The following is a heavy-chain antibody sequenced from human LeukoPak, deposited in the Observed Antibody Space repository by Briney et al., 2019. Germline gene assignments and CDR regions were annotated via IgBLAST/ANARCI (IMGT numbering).Heavy chain of an antibody. Sequence: SETLSLTCAVYGRSFSGYYWSWIRQPPGKGLEWIGEINHSGSTNYNPSLKSRVTISVDTSKNQFSLKLSSVTAADTAIYYCARPFLRFSSGWHFDYWGQGILVTVSS. CDR3: ARPFLRFSSGWHFDY. D-gene: IGHD6-19*01. CDR2: INHSGST. J-gene: IGHJ4*02. CDR1: GRSFSGYY. V-gene: IGHV4-34*01.